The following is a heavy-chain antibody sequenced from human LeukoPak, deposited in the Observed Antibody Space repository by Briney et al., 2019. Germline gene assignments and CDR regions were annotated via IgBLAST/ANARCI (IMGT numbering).Heavy chain of an antibody. Sequence: ASVKVSCKASGYTFTSYYMHWVRQAPGQGLEWMGIINPSGGSTSYAQKFQGRVTMTRDTSTSTVYMELNSLRSEDTAVYYCAGGHYDILTGYTPGGMDVWGKGTTVTVSS. D-gene: IGHD3-9*01. CDR2: INPSGGST. CDR1: GYTFTSYY. V-gene: IGHV1-46*01. CDR3: AGGHYDILTGYTPGGMDV. J-gene: IGHJ6*04.